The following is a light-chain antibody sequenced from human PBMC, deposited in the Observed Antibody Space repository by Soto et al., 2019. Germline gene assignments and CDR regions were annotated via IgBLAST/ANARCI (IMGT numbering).Light chain of an antibody. J-gene: IGLJ1*01. CDR2: SNN. CDR1: SANIGSNT. CDR3: AAWDDSLNGNYV. V-gene: IGLV1-44*01. Sequence: QSVLTQPPSASGRPGQRVTISCSGSSANIGSNTVNWYQQLPGTAPKLLIYSNNQRPSGVPDRFSGSKSGTSASLAISGLQSEDEADYYCAAWDDSLNGNYVFGTGTKVTVL.